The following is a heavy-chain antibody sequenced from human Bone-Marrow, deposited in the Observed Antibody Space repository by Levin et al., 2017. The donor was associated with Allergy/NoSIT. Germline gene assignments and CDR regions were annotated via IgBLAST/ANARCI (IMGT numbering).Heavy chain of an antibody. V-gene: IGHV3-30*18. Sequence: SCAASGFNLSSFGMHWVRQAPGKGLEWVAVISYDGSNKYYVDSVKGRFTISRDNSKNTLSLQMNSLRAEDTAVYYCAKEDYGDYVLDYWGQGTLLTVDS. CDR2: ISYDGSNK. CDR3: AKEDYGDYVLDY. CDR1: GFNLSSFG. J-gene: IGHJ4*02. D-gene: IGHD4-17*01.